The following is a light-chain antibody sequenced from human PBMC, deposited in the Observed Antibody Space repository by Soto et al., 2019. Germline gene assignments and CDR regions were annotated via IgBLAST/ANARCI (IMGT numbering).Light chain of an antibody. Sequence: QSALTQPPSASGSPGQSVTISCTGTSSDVGGYNYVSWYQQRSGKAPKLLIYGVNKRPSGVPARFSGSKSGNTASLTVSGLQAEDEADYYCSSYGGTNNYVVFGRGTKLTVL. CDR2: GVN. CDR1: SSDVGGYNY. J-gene: IGLJ2*01. V-gene: IGLV2-8*01. CDR3: SSYGGTNNYVV.